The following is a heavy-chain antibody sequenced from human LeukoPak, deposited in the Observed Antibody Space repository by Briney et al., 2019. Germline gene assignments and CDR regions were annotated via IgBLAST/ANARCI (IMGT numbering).Heavy chain of an antibody. Sequence: SETLSLTCNVSGGSISSNTYFWGWIRRPPGKGLEWIGSIRYSGSTYYTPSLKSRVTISVDTSKNQFSLNLSSLTAADTAVYYCATSDTVSTYNWFDPWGQGTLVTVS. V-gene: IGHV4-39*01. J-gene: IGHJ5*02. CDR3: ATSDTVSTYNWFDP. CDR1: GGSISSNTYF. D-gene: IGHD5/OR15-5a*01. CDR2: IRYSGST.